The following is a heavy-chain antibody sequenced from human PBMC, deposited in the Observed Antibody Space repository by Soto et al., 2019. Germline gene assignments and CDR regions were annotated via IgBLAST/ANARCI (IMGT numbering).Heavy chain of an antibody. CDR1: GGTFSSYA. Sequence: SVKVSCKASGGTFSSYAISWVRQAPGQGLEWMGGIMPIFGTANYAQKFQGRVTITADKSTSTAYMELSSLRSEDTAVYYCANSSSWYDRFDPWGQGTLVTVSS. CDR2: IMPIFGTA. V-gene: IGHV1-69*06. D-gene: IGHD6-13*01. J-gene: IGHJ5*02. CDR3: ANSSSWYDRFDP.